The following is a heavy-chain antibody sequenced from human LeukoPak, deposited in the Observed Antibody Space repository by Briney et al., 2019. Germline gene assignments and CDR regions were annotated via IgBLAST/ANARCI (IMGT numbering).Heavy chain of an antibody. D-gene: IGHD5-18*01. Sequence: GGSLRLSCADSRFTFAVYDMHRVRQPPERGLESVSGISWNSGSIGYADSVKGRFTISRDNAKTSLYLQMNSLRAEDTALYYCAKDYFETYVDTAMVTAFDYWGRGTLVTVSS. CDR2: ISWNSGSI. CDR1: RFTFAVYD. J-gene: IGHJ4*02. V-gene: IGHV3-9*01. CDR3: AKDYFETYVDTAMVTAFDY.